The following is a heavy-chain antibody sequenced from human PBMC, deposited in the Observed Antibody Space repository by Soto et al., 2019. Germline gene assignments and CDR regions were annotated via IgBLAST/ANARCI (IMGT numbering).Heavy chain of an antibody. Sequence: GGSPRLSCAASGVPVCSNYMSWVRQAPGKGLEWVSVIYSGGSTYYADSVKGRFTISRHNSKNTLYLQMNSLRAEDTAVYYCARSEYYYDSSGYGTWGQGTPVTVSS. CDR3: ARSEYYYDSSGYGT. CDR1: GVPVCSNY. CDR2: IYSGGST. V-gene: IGHV3-53*04. D-gene: IGHD3-22*01. J-gene: IGHJ4*02.